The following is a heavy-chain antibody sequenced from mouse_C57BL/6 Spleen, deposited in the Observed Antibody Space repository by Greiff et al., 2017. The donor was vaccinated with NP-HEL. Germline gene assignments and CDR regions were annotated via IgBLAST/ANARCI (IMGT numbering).Heavy chain of an antibody. J-gene: IGHJ3*01. CDR1: GYTFTDYN. CDR3: ARSVGRRAWFAY. D-gene: IGHD4-1*01. CDR2: IYPNNGGT. V-gene: IGHV1-18*01. Sequence: EVMLVESGPELVKPGASVKIPCKASGYTFTDYNMDWVKQSHGKSLEWIGDIYPNNGGTIYNQKFKGKATLTVDKSSSTAYMELRSLTSEDTAVYYCARSVGRRAWFAYWGQGTLVTVSA.